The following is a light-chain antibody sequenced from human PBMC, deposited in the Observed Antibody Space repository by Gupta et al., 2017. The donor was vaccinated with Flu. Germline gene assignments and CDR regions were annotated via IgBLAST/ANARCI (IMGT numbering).Light chain of an antibody. Sequence: SASVGDSVTIACQASQGITNYLNLYQQKPEKAPKRQIYAASNVETGVRSRCSGSGSGTDFTITISSLQPEDSATYYCQHYEPLGQGTKLEIK. CDR1: QGITNY. CDR3: QHYEP. CDR2: AAS. J-gene: IGKJ2*01. V-gene: IGKV1-33*01.